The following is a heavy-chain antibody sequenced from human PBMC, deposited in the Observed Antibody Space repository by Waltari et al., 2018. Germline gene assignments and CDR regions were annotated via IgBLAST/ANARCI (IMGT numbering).Heavy chain of an antibody. CDR3: ARFDCSGGSCSPEDY. J-gene: IGHJ4*02. D-gene: IGHD2-15*01. Sequence: QVQLQESGPGLVKPSETLSLTCTVSAGSIRSYYWSWIRQSPGKGLEWIGYINYSGSTNYNPSLKSRVTISVDTSKNQFSLKLTSVTAADTAVYYCARFDCSGGSCSPEDYWGQGTLVTVSS. CDR1: AGSIRSYY. V-gene: IGHV4-59*01. CDR2: INYSGST.